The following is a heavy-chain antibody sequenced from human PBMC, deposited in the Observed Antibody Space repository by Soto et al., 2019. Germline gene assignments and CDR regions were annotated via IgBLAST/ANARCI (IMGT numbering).Heavy chain of an antibody. CDR2: ISSSSSYI. CDR3: ARDVGIAAAGTIGWFDP. V-gene: IGHV3-21*01. J-gene: IGHJ5*02. D-gene: IGHD6-13*01. CDR1: GFTFSSYS. Sequence: EVQLVESGGGLVKPGGSLRLSCAASGFTFSSYSMNWVRQAPGKGLEWVSSISSSSSYIYYADSVKGRFTISRDNAKNSLYLQMYSLRAEDTAVYYCARDVGIAAAGTIGWFDPWGQGTLVTVSS.